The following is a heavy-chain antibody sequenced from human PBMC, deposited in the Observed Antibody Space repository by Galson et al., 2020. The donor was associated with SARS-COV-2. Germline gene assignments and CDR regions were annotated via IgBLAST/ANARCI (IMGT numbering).Heavy chain of an antibody. CDR3: TRGVKYYYDRSGRNNYYCYYYMDV. J-gene: IGHJ6*03. D-gene: IGHD3-22*01. CDR2: IRSKEYGATT. CDR1: GFSFGDYG. Sequence: GESLKISCTVSGFSFGDYGLIWVRQAPGKGLEWVGFIRSKEYGATTEYAASVKGRFAISTDDSRGIAYLQMNSLRTEDAAVYYCTRGVKYYYDRSGRNNYYCYYYMDVWGKGTTGTISS. V-gene: IGHV3-49*04.